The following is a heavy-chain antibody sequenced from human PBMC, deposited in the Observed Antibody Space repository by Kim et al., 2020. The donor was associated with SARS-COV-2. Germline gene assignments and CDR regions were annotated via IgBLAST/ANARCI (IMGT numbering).Heavy chain of an antibody. CDR3: AREHYYDSSGYSH. V-gene: IGHV3-66*01. D-gene: IGHD3-22*01. J-gene: IGHJ4*02. Sequence: ANSVKGRFTISRDNSKNTLYLQMNSLRAEDTAVYYCAREHYYDSSGYSHWGQGTLVTVSS.